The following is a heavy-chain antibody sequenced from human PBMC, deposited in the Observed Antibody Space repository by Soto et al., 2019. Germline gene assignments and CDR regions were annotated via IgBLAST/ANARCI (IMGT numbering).Heavy chain of an antibody. CDR2: ISGSGGST. J-gene: IGHJ6*02. D-gene: IGHD6-19*01. CDR3: AKPATSIAVAGTSYYYYYGMDV. Sequence: PGGSLRLSCAASGFTFSSYAMIWVRQAPGKGLEWVSAISGSGGSTYYADSVKGRFTISRDNSKNTLYLQMNSLRAEDTAVYYCAKPATSIAVAGTSYYYYYGMDVWGQGTTVTVSS. V-gene: IGHV3-23*01. CDR1: GFTFSSYA.